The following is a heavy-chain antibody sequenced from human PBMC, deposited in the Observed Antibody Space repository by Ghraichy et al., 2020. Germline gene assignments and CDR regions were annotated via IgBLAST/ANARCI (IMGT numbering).Heavy chain of an antibody. V-gene: IGHV1-46*01. CDR1: GYTFTSYY. CDR3: ARASSSTADFDY. Sequence: ASVKVSCKASGYTFTSYYMHWVRQAPGQGLEWMGIINPSGGSTSYAQKFQGRVTMTRDTSTSTVYMELSSLRSEDTAVFYCARASSSTADFDYWGQGTLVTVSS. CDR2: INPSGGST. J-gene: IGHJ4*02. D-gene: IGHD6-6*01.